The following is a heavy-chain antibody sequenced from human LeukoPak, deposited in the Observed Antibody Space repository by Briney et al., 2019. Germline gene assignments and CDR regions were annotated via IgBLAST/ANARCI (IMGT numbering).Heavy chain of an antibody. V-gene: IGHV3-64D*06. CDR3: VKDGSGTYYTYHFDY. Sequence: GGSLRLSCSASGFTFSRYAMHWVRQAPGKRLEYVSAISSNGGSTYYADSVKGRFTISRDNSKNTLYLQMSSLRAEDTAVYYCVKDGSGTYYTYHFDYWGQGTLVTVSS. CDR1: GFTFSRYA. CDR2: ISSNGGST. J-gene: IGHJ4*02. D-gene: IGHD3-10*01.